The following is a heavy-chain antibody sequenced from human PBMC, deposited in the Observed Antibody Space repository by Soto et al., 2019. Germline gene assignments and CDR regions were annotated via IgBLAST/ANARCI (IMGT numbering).Heavy chain of an antibody. D-gene: IGHD4-17*01. CDR3: AKDLHDYGDYPVDY. V-gene: IGHV3-30*18. J-gene: IGHJ4*02. CDR2: ISYDGSNK. Sequence: QVQLVESGGGVVQPGRSLRLSCAASGFTFNTYGMHWVRQAPGKGLEWVATISYDGSNKYYVDSVKGRFTISRDNSKYTLFLQMNSLRAEDTAVYYCAKDLHDYGDYPVDYWGQGTLVTVSS. CDR1: GFTFNTYG.